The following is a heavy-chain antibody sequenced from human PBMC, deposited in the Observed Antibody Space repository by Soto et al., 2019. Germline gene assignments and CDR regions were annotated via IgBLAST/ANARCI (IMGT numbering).Heavy chain of an antibody. CDR1: GYTFTSYY. CDR2: INPSGGST. J-gene: IGHJ4*02. CDR3: ARVQMGAGYCSGGSCYWAFDY. Sequence: QVQLVQSGAEVKKPGASVKVSCKASGYTFTSYYMHWVRQAPGQGLEWMGIINPSGGSTSYAQKFQGRVTMTRDTSTSTVYMELSSLRSEDMAVYYCARVQMGAGYCSGGSCYWAFDYWGQGTLVTVSS. D-gene: IGHD2-15*01. V-gene: IGHV1-46*03.